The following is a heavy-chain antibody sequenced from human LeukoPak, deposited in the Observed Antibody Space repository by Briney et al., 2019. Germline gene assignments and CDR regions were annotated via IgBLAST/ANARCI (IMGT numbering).Heavy chain of an antibody. D-gene: IGHD7-27*01. CDR1: GYTFTSYD. CDR2: INPNSGGT. Sequence: ASVKVSCKASGYTFTSYDINWVRQATGQGLEWMGCINPNSGGTNYAQKFQGRVTMTRDTSISTAYMELSRLRSDDTAVYYCARGLTGDPTTGFDYWGQGTLVTVSS. V-gene: IGHV1-2*02. J-gene: IGHJ4*02. CDR3: ARGLTGDPTTGFDY.